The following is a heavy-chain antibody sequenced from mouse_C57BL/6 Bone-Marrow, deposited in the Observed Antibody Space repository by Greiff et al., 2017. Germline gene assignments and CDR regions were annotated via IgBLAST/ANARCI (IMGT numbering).Heavy chain of an antibody. D-gene: IGHD4-1*01. CDR1: GYSITSGYY. CDR3: ARNWDVAY. J-gene: IGHJ3*01. Sequence: EVKLMESGPGLVKPSQSLSLTCSVTGYSITSGYYWNWIRQFPGNKLEWMGYISYDGSNNYNPSLKNRISITRDTSKNQFFLKLNSVTTEDTATYYCARNWDVAYWGQGTLVTVSA. V-gene: IGHV3-6*01. CDR2: ISYDGSN.